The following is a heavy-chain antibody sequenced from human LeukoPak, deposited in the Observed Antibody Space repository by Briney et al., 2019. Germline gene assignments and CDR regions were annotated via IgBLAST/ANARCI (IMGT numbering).Heavy chain of an antibody. J-gene: IGHJ6*03. V-gene: IGHV3-23*01. CDR2: ISGSGGST. Sequence: GGSLRLSCAASGFTFSSYAMSWVRQAPGKGLEWVSAISGSGGSTYHADSVKGRFTISRDNSKNTLYLQMNSLRAEDTAVYYCAKVRDYDILTGYYEDYYYYYMDVWGKGTTVTVSS. CDR1: GFTFSSYA. D-gene: IGHD3-9*01. CDR3: AKVRDYDILTGYYEDYYYYYMDV.